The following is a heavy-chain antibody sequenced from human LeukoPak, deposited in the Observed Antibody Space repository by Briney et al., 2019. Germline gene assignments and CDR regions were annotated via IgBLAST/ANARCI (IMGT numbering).Heavy chain of an antibody. D-gene: IGHD2-2*02. CDR1: GGSSSGYY. CDR2: IKHSGST. Sequence: SETLSLTCALYGGSSSGYYRSWIPHPPGKRLEWIGEIKHSGSTTYNPPLKSRATISVDTSKNQFSLKVSSVTAADTAVYYCARLVVPAAITGGYYYYYYMDVWGKGTTVTVSS. CDR3: ARLVVPAAITGGYYYYYYMDV. J-gene: IGHJ6*03. V-gene: IGHV4-34*01.